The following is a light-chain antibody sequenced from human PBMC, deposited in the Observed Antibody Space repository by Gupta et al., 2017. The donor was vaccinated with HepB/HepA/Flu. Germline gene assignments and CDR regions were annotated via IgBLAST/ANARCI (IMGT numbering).Light chain of an antibody. V-gene: IGLV1-44*01. CDR2: SSN. Sequence: VLTQPPSASGAPGQRVTISCSGSSSNIGSNTVNWYHQLPGTAPKLLIYSSNQRPSGVPDRFSGSKSGTSASLAVSGLRSEDDADYFCEAWDDSLNGLVFGGGTKLTVL. CDR1: SSNIGSNT. CDR3: EAWDDSLNGLV. J-gene: IGLJ3*02.